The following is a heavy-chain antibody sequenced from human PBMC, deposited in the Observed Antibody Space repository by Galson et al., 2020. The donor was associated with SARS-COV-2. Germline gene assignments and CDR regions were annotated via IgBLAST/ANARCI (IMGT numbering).Heavy chain of an antibody. CDR2: LFESGGT. Sequence: ETLSLTCTVSGGSLSSWSWTWIRQPPGKGLQWIGDLFESGGTNSNPSLWGRVSISADTSKSHFSLKLSSVTAADTAVYYCARVTYYYNNSHQRSYVLDIWGQGTMF. D-gene: IGHD3-22*01. CDR1: GGSLSSWS. V-gene: IGHV4-59*01. J-gene: IGHJ3*02. CDR3: ARVTYYYNNSHQRSYVLDI.